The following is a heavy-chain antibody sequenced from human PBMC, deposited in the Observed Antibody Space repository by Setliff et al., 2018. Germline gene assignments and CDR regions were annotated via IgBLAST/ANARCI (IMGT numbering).Heavy chain of an antibody. V-gene: IGHV1-18*01. CDR1: GYTFTSYG. Sequence: ASVKVSCKASGYTFTSYGISWVRQAPGQGFEWMGWISAYNGNTNYAQKLQGRVTMTTDTSTSTAYMELRSLRSDDTAVYYCARVAPHYYDSSGPSFDYWGQGTPVTVSS. D-gene: IGHD3-22*01. CDR3: ARVAPHYYDSSGPSFDY. J-gene: IGHJ4*02. CDR2: ISAYNGNT.